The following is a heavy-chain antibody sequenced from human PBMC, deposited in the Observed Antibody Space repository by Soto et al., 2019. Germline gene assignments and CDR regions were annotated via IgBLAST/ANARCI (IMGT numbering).Heavy chain of an antibody. CDR3: TTDPIYYDSSGYYIAVDY. J-gene: IGHJ4*02. V-gene: IGHV3-15*07. Sequence: GGSLRLSCAASGFTFSNAWMNWVRQAPGKGLEWVGRIKSKTDGGTTDYAAPVKGRFTISRDDSKNTLYLQMNSLKTEDTAVYYCTTDPIYYDSSGYYIAVDYWGQGTLVTVSS. CDR2: IKSKTDGGTT. CDR1: GFTFSNAW. D-gene: IGHD3-22*01.